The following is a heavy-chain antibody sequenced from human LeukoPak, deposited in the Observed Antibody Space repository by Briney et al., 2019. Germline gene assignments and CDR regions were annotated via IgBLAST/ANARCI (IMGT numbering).Heavy chain of an antibody. Sequence: SQTLSLTCTVSGGSISSGGYYWSWIRQHPGKGLEWIGYIYYSGSTYYNPSLKSRVTISVDTSKNQFSLKLSSVTAAGTAVYYCARVSRNYYDSSAFDYWGQGALVTVSA. CDR3: ARVSRNYYDSSAFDY. CDR2: IYYSGST. CDR1: GGSISSGGYY. D-gene: IGHD3-22*01. V-gene: IGHV4-31*03. J-gene: IGHJ4*02.